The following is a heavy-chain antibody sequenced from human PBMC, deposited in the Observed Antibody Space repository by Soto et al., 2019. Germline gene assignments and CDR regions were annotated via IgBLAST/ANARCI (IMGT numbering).Heavy chain of an antibody. CDR2: IWYDGSNK. CDR1: GFTFSSYG. D-gene: IGHD5-12*01. J-gene: IGHJ4*02. V-gene: IGHV3-33*01. CDR3: ARDPGRGYSGYDFNY. Sequence: QVQLVESGGGVVQPGRSLRLSCAASGFTFSSYGMHWVRQAPGKGLEWVAVIWYDGSNKYYADSVKGRFTISRDNSKNTLYMQMNSLRAEDTAVYYCARDPGRGYSGYDFNYWGQETLVTVSS.